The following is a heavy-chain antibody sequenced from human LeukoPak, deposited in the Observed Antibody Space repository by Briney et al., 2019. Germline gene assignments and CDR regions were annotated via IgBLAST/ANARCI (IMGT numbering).Heavy chain of an antibody. CDR1: GFTFSSYA. CDR2: ISGSGGST. J-gene: IGHJ4*02. D-gene: IGHD3-22*01. CDR3: ARDVHDSGEIIDY. Sequence: PGGSLRLSCAASGFTFSSYAMSWVRQAPGKGLEWVSAISGSGGSTYYADSVKGRFTISRDNSKNTLYLQMNSLRAEDTAVYYCARDVHDSGEIIDYWGRGTLVTVSS. V-gene: IGHV3-23*01.